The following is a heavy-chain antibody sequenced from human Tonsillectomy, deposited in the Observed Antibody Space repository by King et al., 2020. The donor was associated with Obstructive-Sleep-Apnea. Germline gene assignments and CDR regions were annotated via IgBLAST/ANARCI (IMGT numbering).Heavy chain of an antibody. CDR2: IKSKTEGVTA. Sequence: VQLVESGGGLAKTGESLRLSCVASGFTFGSAWMSWVRQAPGKGLEWVGRIKSKTEGVTAEYAAPVKGRFTISRDDSKKTVYLQMNSLQIEDTALYFCTRGPTGCYFDYWGQGTLVSVSS. CDR1: GFTFGSAW. CDR3: TRGPTGCYFDY. V-gene: IGHV3-15*01. D-gene: IGHD6-19*01. J-gene: IGHJ4*02.